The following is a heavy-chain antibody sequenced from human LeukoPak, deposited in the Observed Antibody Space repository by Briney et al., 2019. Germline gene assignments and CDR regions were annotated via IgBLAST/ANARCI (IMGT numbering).Heavy chain of an antibody. CDR1: GFTFSNYA. CDR3: AFRGYSGSY. CDR2: ITGSGSGI. D-gene: IGHD1-26*01. Sequence: GASLRLSCAASGFTFSNYAMSWVRQAPGKGLEWVSAITGSGSGIYYADSMKSRFTISRDDSKNTLYLQINSLRAEDTAVYYCAFRGYSGSYWGQGTLVTVSS. J-gene: IGHJ4*02. V-gene: IGHV3-23*01.